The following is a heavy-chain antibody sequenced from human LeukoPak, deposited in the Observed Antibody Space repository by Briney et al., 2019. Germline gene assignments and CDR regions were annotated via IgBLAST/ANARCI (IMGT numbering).Heavy chain of an antibody. V-gene: IGHV3-23*01. CDR1: GFTFSSYA. CDR2: ISGSGDST. CDR3: AKTRPLDSSSWSHGDY. J-gene: IGHJ4*02. D-gene: IGHD6-13*01. Sequence: GGSLRLSCAASGFTFSSYAMSWVRQAPGKGLEWVSAISGSGDSTYYGDSVKGRFTISRDNTKNTLYLQMNSLRAEDTAVYYCAKTRPLDSSSWSHGDYWGQGTLVTVSS.